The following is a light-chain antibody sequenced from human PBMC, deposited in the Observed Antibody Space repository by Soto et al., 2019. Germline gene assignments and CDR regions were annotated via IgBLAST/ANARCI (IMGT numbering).Light chain of an antibody. CDR2: GAS. V-gene: IGKV3-20*01. J-gene: IGKJ1*01. Sequence: EIVMTHSPATLSVSPGERATLSCRASQSVNSYLAWYQQKPGQAPRLLIYGASSRATGIPDRFSGSGSGTDFTLTISRLEPEDFAVYYCQQYGSSSWTFGQGTKVDIK. CDR1: QSVNSY. CDR3: QQYGSSSWT.